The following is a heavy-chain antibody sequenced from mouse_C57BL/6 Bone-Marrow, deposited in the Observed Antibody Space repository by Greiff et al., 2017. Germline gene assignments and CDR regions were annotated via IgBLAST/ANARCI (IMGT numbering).Heavy chain of an antibody. CDR2: IDPETGGT. V-gene: IGHV1-15*01. J-gene: IGHJ4*01. CDR1: GYTFTDYE. D-gene: IGHD1-1*01. Sequence: QVQLQQSGAELVRPGASVTLSCKASGYTFTDYEMHWVKQTPVHGLEWIGAIDPETGGTAYNQKFKGKAILTADKSSSTAYMELRSLTSEDSAVYYCTRDTVDAMDYWGQGTSVTVSS. CDR3: TRDTVDAMDY.